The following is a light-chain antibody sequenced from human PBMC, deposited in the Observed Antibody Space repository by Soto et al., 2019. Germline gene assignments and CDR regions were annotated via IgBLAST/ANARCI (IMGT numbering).Light chain of an antibody. CDR1: QSVSNDF. V-gene: IGKV3-20*01. CDR3: QHYAGGSRIT. J-gene: IGKJ5*01. Sequence: EIVLTQSPGILSLSPGERATLSCRASQSVSNDFLAWYQQKPGQAPRLLVFGASTRATDVPDRFSGSGSGADFTLTISRLEPEDFAVYYCQHYAGGSRITFGQGTRLEIK. CDR2: GAS.